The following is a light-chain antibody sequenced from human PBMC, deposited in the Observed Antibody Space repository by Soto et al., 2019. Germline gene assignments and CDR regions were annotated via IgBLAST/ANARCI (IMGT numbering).Light chain of an antibody. Sequence: QSALTQPASVCGSPGQSITMSCTGTSTDVGGSNYVSWYQQHPGKAPKLMIYDVSNRASGVSNRCSGCKSGNTASLTTSGLQAEDEADYYCSAYASSSLDVFGTGSKVTVL. J-gene: IGLJ1*01. CDR2: DVS. CDR3: SAYASSSLDV. CDR1: STDVGGSNY. V-gene: IGLV2-14*01.